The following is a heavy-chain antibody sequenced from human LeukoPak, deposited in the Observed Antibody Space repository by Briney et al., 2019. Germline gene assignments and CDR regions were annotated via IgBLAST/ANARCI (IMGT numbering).Heavy chain of an antibody. CDR3: AKPVGSYSRYFDY. V-gene: IGHV3-7*01. J-gene: IGHJ4*02. CDR1: GFTFSSYW. CDR2: IKQDGSEK. D-gene: IGHD1-26*01. Sequence: GGSLRLSCAASGFTFSSYWMSWVRQAPGKGLEWVANIKQDGSEKYYVDSVKGRFTISRDNSKNTLYLQMNSLRAEDTAVYYCAKPVGSYSRYFDYWGQGTLVTVSS.